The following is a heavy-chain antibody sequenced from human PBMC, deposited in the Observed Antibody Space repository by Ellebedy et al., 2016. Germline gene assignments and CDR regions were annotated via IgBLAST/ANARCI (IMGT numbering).Heavy chain of an antibody. CDR1: GGSISSYY. V-gene: IGHV4-59*01. CDR3: ARTKDIVVVVAAYDAFDI. Sequence: SETLSLTCTVSGGSISSYYWSWIRQPPGKGLEWIGYIYYSGSTNYNPSLKSRVTISVDTSKNQFSLKLSSVTAADTAVYYCARTKDIVVVVAAYDAFDIWGQGTMVTVSS. CDR2: IYYSGST. D-gene: IGHD2-15*01. J-gene: IGHJ3*02.